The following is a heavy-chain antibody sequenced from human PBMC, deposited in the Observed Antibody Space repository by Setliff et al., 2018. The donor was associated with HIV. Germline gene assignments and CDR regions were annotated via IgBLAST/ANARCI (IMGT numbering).Heavy chain of an antibody. J-gene: IGHJ4*02. CDR2: VYYTGST. D-gene: IGHD5-18*01. Sequence: SETLFLTCTVSGGSISSYYWTWIRQPPGKGLEWIGNVYYTGSTNYNPSLKSRITISIDTSKSQFSLKLTSVAAADTAVYYCARDSGGYNYGFAVGSFDYWGQGALVTVSS. CDR3: ARDSGGYNYGFAVGSFDY. CDR1: GGSISSYY. V-gene: IGHV4-59*01.